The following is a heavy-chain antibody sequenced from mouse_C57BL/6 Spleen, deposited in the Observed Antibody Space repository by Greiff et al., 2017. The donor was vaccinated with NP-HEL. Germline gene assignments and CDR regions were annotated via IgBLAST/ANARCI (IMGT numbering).Heavy chain of an antibody. D-gene: IGHD1-2*01. CDR3: ARSDYYGVDY. V-gene: IGHV1-69*01. CDR2: IDPSDSYT. Sequence: VQLQQSGAELVMPGASVKLSCKASGYTFTSYWMHWVKQRPGQGLEWIGEIDPSDSYTNYHQKFKGKSTLTVDKSSSTAYMQLSSLTSEDTAVYYCARSDYYGVDYWGQGTTLTVSS. J-gene: IGHJ2*01. CDR1: GYTFTSYW.